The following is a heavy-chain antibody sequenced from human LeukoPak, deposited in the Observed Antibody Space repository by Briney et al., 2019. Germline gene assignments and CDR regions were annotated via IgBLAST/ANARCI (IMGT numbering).Heavy chain of an antibody. J-gene: IGHJ4*02. V-gene: IGHV3-7*01. CDR2: IKQDGSEK. Sequence: GGSLRLSCAASGFTSSSYWMSWVRQAPGKGLEWVAHIKQDGSEKYYVDSVKGRFTISRDNAKNSLYLQMNSLRAEDTAVYYCATEGAANGYWGQGTLVTVSS. CDR1: GFTSSSYW. CDR3: ATEGAANGY. D-gene: IGHD1-26*01.